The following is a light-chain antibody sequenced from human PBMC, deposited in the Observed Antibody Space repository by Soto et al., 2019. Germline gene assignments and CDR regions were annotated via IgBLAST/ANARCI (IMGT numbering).Light chain of an antibody. Sequence: QSVLTQPASVAGAHGQSITISCTGTSSDVGGYNHVSWYQQHPGKAPKLMIYDVSNRPSGVSNRFSGSKSGNTASLTISGLQAEDEADYYCSSYTTSSTRVFGTGTKVTVL. CDR2: DVS. V-gene: IGLV2-14*01. CDR1: SSDVGGYNH. CDR3: SSYTTSSTRV. J-gene: IGLJ1*01.